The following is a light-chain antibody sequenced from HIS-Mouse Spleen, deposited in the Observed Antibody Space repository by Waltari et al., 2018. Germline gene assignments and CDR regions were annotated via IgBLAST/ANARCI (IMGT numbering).Light chain of an antibody. J-gene: IGLJ2*01. V-gene: IGLV3-10*01. CDR1: ALPKKY. CDR2: EDS. Sequence: SYELTQPPSVSVSPGQTARITCSGDALPKKYAYWYQQKSGQAPGLVIYEDSKRPSGIPERLSGYSSGTRATLTISGAQVEDEADYYCYSTDSSGNHRVFGGGTKLTVL. CDR3: YSTDSSGNHRV.